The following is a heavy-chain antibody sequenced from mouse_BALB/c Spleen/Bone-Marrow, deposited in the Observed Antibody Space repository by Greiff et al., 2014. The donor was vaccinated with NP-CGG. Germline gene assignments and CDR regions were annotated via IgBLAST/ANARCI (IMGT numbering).Heavy chain of an antibody. J-gene: IGHJ2*01. V-gene: IGHV1-14*01. Sequence: VQLQQPGPELVKPGASVKMSCKASGYTFTSYVMHWVKQKPGQGLEWIGYINPYNVGTKYNEKFKGKATLTSDKSSSTAYMELSSLTSEDSAVYYCAREGVDYFDYWGQGTTLTVSS. CDR1: GYTFTSYV. CDR2: INPYNVGT. CDR3: AREGVDYFDY.